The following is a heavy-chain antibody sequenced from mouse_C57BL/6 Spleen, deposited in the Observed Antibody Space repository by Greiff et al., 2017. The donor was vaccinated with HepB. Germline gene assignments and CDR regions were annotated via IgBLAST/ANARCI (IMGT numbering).Heavy chain of an antibody. CDR2: IDPETGGT. D-gene: IGHD3-2*02. Sequence: QVQLQQSGAELVRPGASVTLSCKASGYTFTDYEMHWVKQTPVHGLEWIGAIDPETGGTAYNQKFKGKAILTADKSSSTAYMELRSLTSEDSAVYYCTRNRLGAYYYAMDYWGQGTSVTVSS. CDR1: GYTFTDYE. CDR3: TRNRLGAYYYAMDY. V-gene: IGHV1-15*01. J-gene: IGHJ4*01.